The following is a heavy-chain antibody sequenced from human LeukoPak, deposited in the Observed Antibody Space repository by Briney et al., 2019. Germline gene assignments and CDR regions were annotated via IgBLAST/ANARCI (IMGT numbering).Heavy chain of an antibody. Sequence: PGGSLRLSCAASGFTFSGYWMAWVRQAPGRGLEWVAHIKQDGSEENYVDPVKGRFTISRDNAKNSVYLQMDTLRAEDTAVYYCARDDYLGSWGQGTLVTVSS. V-gene: IGHV3-7*05. CDR1: GFTFSGYW. D-gene: IGHD3-16*01. CDR2: IKQDGSEE. CDR3: ARDDYLGS. J-gene: IGHJ5*02.